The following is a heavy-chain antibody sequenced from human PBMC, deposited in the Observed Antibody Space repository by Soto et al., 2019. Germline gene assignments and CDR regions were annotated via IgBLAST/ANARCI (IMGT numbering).Heavy chain of an antibody. CDR1: GFTFGSYA. CDR3: ATDSFRSGIAVAGNY. J-gene: IGHJ4*02. V-gene: IGHV3-23*01. D-gene: IGHD6-19*01. Sequence: EVQLLESGGGLVQPGGSLRLSCAASGFTFGSYAMTWVRQAPGKGLEWVSAISFGGGSTYYADSVKGRFTISRDNSXXTLYLQRTSRRAEDTAIYYCATDSFRSGIAVAGNYWGQGTLVTVSS. CDR2: ISFGGGST.